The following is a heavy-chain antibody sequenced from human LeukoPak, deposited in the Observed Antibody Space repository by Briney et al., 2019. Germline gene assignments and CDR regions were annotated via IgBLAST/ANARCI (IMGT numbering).Heavy chain of an antibody. CDR1: GGSFSGYY. CDR2: INHSGST. V-gene: IGHV4-34*01. Sequence: SEILSLTCAVYGGSFSGYYWTWIRQPPGKGLEWIGEINHSGSTNYNPSLKSRVTISVDTSKNQFSLKLSSVTAADTAVYYCARNGVRGVKKPYYFDYWGQGTLVTVSS. CDR3: ARNGVRGVKKPYYFDY. J-gene: IGHJ4*02. D-gene: IGHD3-10*01.